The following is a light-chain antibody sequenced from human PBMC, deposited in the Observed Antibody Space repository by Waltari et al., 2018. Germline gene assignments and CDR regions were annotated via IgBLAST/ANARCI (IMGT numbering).Light chain of an antibody. V-gene: IGKV1-39*01. CDR1: QGVSDY. CDR2: SAS. J-gene: IGKJ1*01. CDR3: QQIYNFPRS. Sequence: DIQMTQSPSSLSASVGDRVTISCRASQGVSDYVNWYQQRPGKAPKLLVYSASTLQSGVPSRCSGSISETNFTLTISSLQPEDFATYYCQQIYNFPRSFGQGTKVEIK.